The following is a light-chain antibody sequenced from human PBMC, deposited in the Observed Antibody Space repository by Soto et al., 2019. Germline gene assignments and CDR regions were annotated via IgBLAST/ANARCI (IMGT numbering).Light chain of an antibody. CDR2: GNN. V-gene: IGLV1-40*01. J-gene: IGLJ3*02. Sequence: QAVVTQPPSVSGAPGQRVTISCTGSSSNIGAGYDVHWYQQLPRTAPKLLINGNNNRPSGVPDRFSASKSGTSASLAITGLQAEDEADYYCQSFDNSLSGSWVFGGGTKVTVL. CDR3: QSFDNSLSGSWV. CDR1: SSNIGAGYD.